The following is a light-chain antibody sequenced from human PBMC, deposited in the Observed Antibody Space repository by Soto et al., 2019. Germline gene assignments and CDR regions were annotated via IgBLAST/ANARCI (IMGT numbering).Light chain of an antibody. Sequence: QSALTQPRSVSGSPGQSVTISCSGSSSDVGGYEYVSWYQQHPGRAPRLMIYHVGQRPSGVPDRFSGSKSGTTASLTISGLQADDEAEYFCCSYAAGQTLVFGEGTQLTVL. J-gene: IGLJ3*02. CDR3: CSYAAGQTLV. V-gene: IGLV2-11*01. CDR2: HVG. CDR1: SSDVGGYEY.